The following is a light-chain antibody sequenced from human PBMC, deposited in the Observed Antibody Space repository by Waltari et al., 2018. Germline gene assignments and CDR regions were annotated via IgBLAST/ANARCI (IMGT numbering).Light chain of an antibody. CDR1: QSGSRD. Sequence: TQSPGTLSLSPGERATLSCRASQSGSRDLAWYQQKPGQAPRLLMYSVSKRASGIPDRFRGSGSGTEFTLTISSLEPEDFAVYYCQKYNNSPHSFGQGTKVEIK. CDR3: QKYNNSPHS. J-gene: IGKJ2*03. CDR2: SVS. V-gene: IGKV3D-15*01.